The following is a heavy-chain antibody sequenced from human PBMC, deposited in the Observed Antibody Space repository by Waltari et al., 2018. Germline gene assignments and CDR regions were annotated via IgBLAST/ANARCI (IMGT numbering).Heavy chain of an antibody. CDR2: IPTSGRT. CDR3: ARATSSSYYDYYYYMDV. J-gene: IGHJ6*03. Sequence: QVQLQESGPGLVKPSETLSLTCTVSGGSISSYYWSWIRQPAGKGLEWIGRIPTSGRTNNNPSRKSRVTLSVDTSRNQFSLKLSSVTASDTAGYYGARATSSSYYDYYYYMDVWGKGTTVTISS. V-gene: IGHV4-4*07. CDR1: GGSISSYY. D-gene: IGHD6-6*01.